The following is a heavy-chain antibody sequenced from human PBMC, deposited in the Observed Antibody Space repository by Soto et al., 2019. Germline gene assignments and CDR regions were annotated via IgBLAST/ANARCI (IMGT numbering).Heavy chain of an antibody. CDR3: ARVSLAVAGRSFDY. CDR1: GGSFSGYY. V-gene: IGHV4-34*01. D-gene: IGHD6-19*01. J-gene: IGHJ4*02. CDR2: INHSGST. Sequence: SETLSLTCAVYGGSFSGYYWSWIRQPPGKGLEWIGEINHSGSTNYNPSLKSRVTISVDTSKNQFSLKLSSVTAADTAVYYCARVSLAVAGRSFDYWGQGTLVTVSS.